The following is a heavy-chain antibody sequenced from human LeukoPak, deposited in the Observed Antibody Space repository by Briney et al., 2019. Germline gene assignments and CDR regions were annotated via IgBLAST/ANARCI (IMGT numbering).Heavy chain of an antibody. D-gene: IGHD3-10*01. CDR2: IRYDGSNK. CDR3: AKVIYGSGRGYFDY. J-gene: IGHJ4*02. Sequence: GGSLRLSCAASGFTFSSYWMSWVRQAPGKGLEWVAFIRYDGSNKYYADSVKGRFTISRDNSKNTLYLQMNSLRAEDTAVYYCAKVIYGSGRGYFDYWGQGTLVTVSS. V-gene: IGHV3-30*02. CDR1: GFTFSSYW.